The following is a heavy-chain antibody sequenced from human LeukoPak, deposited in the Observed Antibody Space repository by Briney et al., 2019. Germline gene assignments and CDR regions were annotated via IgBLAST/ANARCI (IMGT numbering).Heavy chain of an antibody. CDR1: GFTFSSQS. V-gene: IGHV3-21*01. J-gene: IGHJ4*02. Sequence: PGRSPRLSCAASGFTFSSQSMNWVRQAPGKGLEWVSSIDSSSRNIYYADSMRGRFTISRDNAKNSLYLQMDTLRAEDTAVYFCAVGPGFFDYWGQGTLVTVSS. CDR3: AVGPGFFDY. CDR2: IDSSSRNI.